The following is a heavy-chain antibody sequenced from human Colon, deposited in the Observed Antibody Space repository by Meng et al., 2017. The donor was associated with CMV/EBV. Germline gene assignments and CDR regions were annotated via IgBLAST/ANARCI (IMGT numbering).Heavy chain of an antibody. V-gene: IGHV1-18*01. CDR1: GYTFTSYA. CDR2: ISGFNGKT. CDR3: ARGSDYSNYVPVDS. D-gene: IGHD4-11*01. J-gene: IGHJ4*02. Sequence: ASVKVSCKASGYTFTSYAMHWVRQAPGQGLEWLGWISGFNGKTYFAQNFEDRLTLTTDTSANTGYMELRGLTSDDTAIYYCARGSDYSNYVPVDSWGQGTLVTVSS.